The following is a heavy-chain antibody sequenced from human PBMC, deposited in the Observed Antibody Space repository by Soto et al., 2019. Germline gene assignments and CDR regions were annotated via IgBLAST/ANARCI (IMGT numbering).Heavy chain of an antibody. D-gene: IGHD2-2*01. CDR1: EVTFVNHA. Sequence: AQRAPCAASEVTFVNHAGHWVLQAPCKGLELVAVISYDGSNKYSADSVKGRVTMTTDTSTSTAYMELRSLRSDDMAVYYCARDLAVGWFDPWGQGTLVTVSS. CDR2: ISYDGSNK. V-gene: IGHV3-30-3*01. CDR3: ARDLAVGWFDP. J-gene: IGHJ5*02.